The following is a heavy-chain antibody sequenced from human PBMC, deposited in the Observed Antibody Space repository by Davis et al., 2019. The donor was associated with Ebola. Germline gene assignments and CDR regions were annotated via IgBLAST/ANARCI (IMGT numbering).Heavy chain of an antibody. V-gene: IGHV4-59*08. CDR1: GGSISSYY. J-gene: IGHJ4*02. CDR2: IYHSGVT. CDR3: AREWELLSYYFDY. Sequence: MPSETLSLTCTVSGGSISSYYWSWIRQPPGKGLEWIGYIYHSGVTNHNPSLKSRVTISVDTSKNQFSLRLSSVTAADTAVYYCAREWELLSYYFDYWGQGTLVTVSS. D-gene: IGHD1-26*01.